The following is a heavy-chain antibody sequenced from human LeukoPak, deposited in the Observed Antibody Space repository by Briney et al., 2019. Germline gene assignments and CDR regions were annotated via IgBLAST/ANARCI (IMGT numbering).Heavy chain of an antibody. V-gene: IGHV3-23*01. D-gene: IGHD1-26*01. Sequence: GGSLRLSCAASGFTFSSYAMSWVRQAPGKGLEWVSVISGRGGSTYDADSVKGRFTISRDNSKNTLYLQMNSLRAEDTAVYYCAKGRGWEASYYYYYMDVWGKGTTVTISS. CDR1: GFTFSSYA. J-gene: IGHJ6*03. CDR2: ISGRGGST. CDR3: AKGRGWEASYYYYYMDV.